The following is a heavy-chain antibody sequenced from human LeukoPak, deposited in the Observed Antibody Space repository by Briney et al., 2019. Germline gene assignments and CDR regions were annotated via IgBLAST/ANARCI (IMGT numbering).Heavy chain of an antibody. CDR3: ANINTAMVTSYFDY. CDR1: GFTFSSYA. V-gene: IGHV3-23*01. Sequence: GGSLRLSCAASGFTFSSYAMSWVRQAPGKGLEWVSAISGSGGSTYYADSVKGRFTISRDNSKNTLYLQMNSLRAEDTAVYYCANINTAMVTSYFDYWGQGTLVTVSS. D-gene: IGHD5-18*01. J-gene: IGHJ4*02. CDR2: ISGSGGST.